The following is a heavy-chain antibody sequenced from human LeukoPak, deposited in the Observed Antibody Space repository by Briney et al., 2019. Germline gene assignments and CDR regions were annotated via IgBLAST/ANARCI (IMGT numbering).Heavy chain of an antibody. CDR1: GGSISSSSYY. V-gene: IGHV4-39*02. J-gene: IGHJ4*02. CDR3: ARDHDREGYCFDY. Sequence: PSETLSLTCTVSGGSISSSSYYWGWIRQPPGKGLEWIGSIYYSGSTYYNPSLKSRVTISVDTSKNQFSLKLSSVTAADTAVYYCARDHDREGYCFDYWGQGTLVTVSS. D-gene: IGHD2-15*01. CDR2: IYYSGST.